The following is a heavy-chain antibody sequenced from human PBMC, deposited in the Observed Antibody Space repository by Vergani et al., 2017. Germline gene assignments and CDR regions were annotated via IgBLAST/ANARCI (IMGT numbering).Heavy chain of an antibody. D-gene: IGHD5-18*01. V-gene: IGHV3-23*01. CDR3: ARDRDIQLWSPSGMDV. CDR1: GFTFSSYD. CDR2: ITASGDNA. Sequence: EVQLLESGGGLVQPGGSLRLSCAASGFTFSSYDMSWVRQAPGKGLEWVSAITASGDNAYYADSVKGRFTIFRDNSKNTLYLQMSSLRAEETAVYYCARDRDIQLWSPSGMDVWGQGTTVTVSS. J-gene: IGHJ6*02.